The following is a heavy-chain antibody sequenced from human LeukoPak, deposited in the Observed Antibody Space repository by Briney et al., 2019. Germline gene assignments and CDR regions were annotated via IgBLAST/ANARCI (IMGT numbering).Heavy chain of an antibody. J-gene: IGHJ4*02. V-gene: IGHV3-9*03. CDR3: AKAGGIAAAGAFDY. CDR1: GFAFDDYA. D-gene: IGHD6-13*01. Sequence: GGSLRLSCAASGFAFDDYAMHWVRQAPGKGLEWVSGISWNSGSRGYADSVKGRFTISRDNAKNSLYLQMNSLRAEDMALYYCAKAGGIAAAGAFDYWGQGTLVTVSS. CDR2: ISWNSGSR.